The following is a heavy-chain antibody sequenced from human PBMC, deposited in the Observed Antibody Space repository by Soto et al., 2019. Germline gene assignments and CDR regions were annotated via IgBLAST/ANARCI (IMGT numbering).Heavy chain of an antibody. J-gene: IGHJ4*02. Sequence: SETLSLTCTVSGRSISSVNYYWSWIRQPPGKGLEWIGYIYYSGSTYYNPSLRSRVTISVDTSKNQFSLKLSSVTAADTAVYYCARYGSGECNRGSCYSPFDYWGQGTQVTVS. CDR1: GRSISSVNYY. D-gene: IGHD2-15*01. CDR3: ARYGSGECNRGSCYSPFDY. CDR2: IYYSGST. V-gene: IGHV4-30-4*01.